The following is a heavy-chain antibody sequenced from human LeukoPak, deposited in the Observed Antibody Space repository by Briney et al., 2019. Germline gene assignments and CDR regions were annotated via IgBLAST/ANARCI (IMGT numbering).Heavy chain of an antibody. Sequence: AAVKVPCKASGYTFTSYAMNWVRQAPGQGLEWMGWNNTNTGNPTYAQGFTGRFVFSLDTSVSTAYLQISSLKAEDTAVYYCARDRPGLAARQYNWFDPWGQGTLVTVSS. CDR2: NNTNTGNP. J-gene: IGHJ5*02. V-gene: IGHV7-4-1*02. CDR3: ARDRPGLAARQYNWFDP. D-gene: IGHD6-6*01. CDR1: GYTFTSYA.